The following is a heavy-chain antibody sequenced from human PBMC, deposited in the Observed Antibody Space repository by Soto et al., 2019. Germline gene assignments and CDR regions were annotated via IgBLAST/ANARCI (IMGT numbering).Heavy chain of an antibody. V-gene: IGHV4-31*03. CDR1: GGSISSGGYY. J-gene: IGHJ4*02. D-gene: IGHD2-15*01. CDR2: IYYSGST. Sequence: LSLTCTVSGGSISSGGYYWSWIRQHPGKGLEWIGYIYYSGSTYYNPSLKSRVTISVDTSKNQFSLKLSSVTAADTAVYYCARGRPHDGGGKDFDYWGQGTLVTVSS. CDR3: ARGRPHDGGGKDFDY.